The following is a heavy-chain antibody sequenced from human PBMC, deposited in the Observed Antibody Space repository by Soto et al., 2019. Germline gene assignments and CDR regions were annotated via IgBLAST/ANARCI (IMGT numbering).Heavy chain of an antibody. V-gene: IGHV5-10-1*03. CDR3: AGSSNSVTHAPFDS. D-gene: IGHD4-17*01. CDR1: GDTFASYW. CDR2: IDPSDSYT. Sequence: EVQLVQSGPEVKKPGESLRISCKGSGDTFASYWISWVRQMPGKGLEWMGRIDPSDSYTNYSPSFQGHVTISADKSISTGCLKWSSLKASDTDMYYCAGSSNSVTHAPFDSWCRGALVTVSS. J-gene: IGHJ4*02.